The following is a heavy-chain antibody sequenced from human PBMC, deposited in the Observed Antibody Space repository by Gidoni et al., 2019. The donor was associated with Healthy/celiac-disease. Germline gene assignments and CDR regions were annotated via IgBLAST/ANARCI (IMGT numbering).Heavy chain of an antibody. Sequence: EVQLLESGGGLVQPGGSLRLSCAASGFTFSSDAMGGVRQAPGKGLEWVSAISGSGGSTYYADAVKGRFTISRDNSKNTLYLQMNSLRAEDTAVYYCAKDLTGSAFFDYWGQGTLVTVSS. D-gene: IGHD3-10*01. CDR3: AKDLTGSAFFDY. CDR2: ISGSGGST. V-gene: IGHV3-23*01. CDR1: GFTFSSDA. J-gene: IGHJ4*02.